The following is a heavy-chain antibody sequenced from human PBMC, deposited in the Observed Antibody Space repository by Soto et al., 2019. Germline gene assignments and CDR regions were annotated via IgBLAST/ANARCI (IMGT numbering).Heavy chain of an antibody. CDR3: AIRNSSSWFRGAFDI. CDR1: GYTFTSYA. J-gene: IGHJ3*02. CDR2: INAGNGNT. Sequence: ASVTVSCKASGYTFTSYAMHWVRQAPGQRLEWMGWINAGNGNTKYSQKFQGRVTITRDTSASTAYMELSSLRSEDTAVYDCAIRNSSSWFRGAFDIWGQGTMVTVSS. D-gene: IGHD6-13*01. V-gene: IGHV1-3*01.